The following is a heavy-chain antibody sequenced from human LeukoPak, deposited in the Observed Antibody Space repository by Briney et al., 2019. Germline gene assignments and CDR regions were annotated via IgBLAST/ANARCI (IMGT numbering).Heavy chain of an antibody. CDR3: AAGEWEQLLDY. D-gene: IGHD5-24*01. V-gene: IGHV1-24*01. J-gene: IGHJ4*02. Sequence: ASVKVSCKVSGHTLTELSLHWVRQAPGKGLEWMGGFDPGDGKIIYAQKFQGRVTMTEDTSTETAYMEFNSLRSKDTAVYYCAAGEWEQLLDYWGQGTLVTVSS. CDR1: GHTLTELS. CDR2: FDPGDGKI.